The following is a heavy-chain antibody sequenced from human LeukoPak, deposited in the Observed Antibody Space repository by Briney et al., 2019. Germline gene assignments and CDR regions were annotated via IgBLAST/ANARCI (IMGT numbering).Heavy chain of an antibody. D-gene: IGHD5-18*01. J-gene: IGHJ2*01. CDR2: ISSSSSYI. CDR3: ARGGYSYGTDWYFDL. V-gene: IGHV3-21*01. CDR1: GFTFSSYS. Sequence: GGSLRLSCVASGFTFSSYSMNWVRQAPGEGLEWVSSISSSSSYIYYGDSVKGRFTIYRDNAKNSLYVQMNSLRAEDTAVYYCARGGYSYGTDWYFDLWGRGTLVTVSS.